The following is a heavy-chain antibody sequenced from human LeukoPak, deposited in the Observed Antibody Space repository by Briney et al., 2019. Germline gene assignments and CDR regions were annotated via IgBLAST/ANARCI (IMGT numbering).Heavy chain of an antibody. CDR2: IKRDGSEK. Sequence: GGSLRLSCAASGFTFISYWMSWVRQAPGKGLEWVANIKRDGSEKYYVDSVKGRFTISRDNAKNSLYLQMNSLRAEDTAVYYCARADSSIAARLSRSSIFNYYYYMDVWGKGTTVTVSS. J-gene: IGHJ6*03. CDR1: GFTFISYW. CDR3: ARADSSIAARLSRSSIFNYYYYMDV. D-gene: IGHD6-6*01. V-gene: IGHV3-7*01.